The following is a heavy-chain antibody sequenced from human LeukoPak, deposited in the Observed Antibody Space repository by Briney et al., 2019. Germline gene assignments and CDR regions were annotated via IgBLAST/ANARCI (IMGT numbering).Heavy chain of an antibody. CDR1: GYTFTNYG. CDR3: ARDSYYDSSGYYCMDV. CDR2: INPNSGGT. Sequence: ASVKVSCKASGYTFTNYGISWVRQAPGQGLEWMGWINPNSGGTNYAQKFQGWVTMTRDTSISTAYMELRSLRSDDTAVYYCARDSYYDSSGYYCMDVWGQGTTVTVSS. D-gene: IGHD3-22*01. J-gene: IGHJ6*02. V-gene: IGHV1-2*04.